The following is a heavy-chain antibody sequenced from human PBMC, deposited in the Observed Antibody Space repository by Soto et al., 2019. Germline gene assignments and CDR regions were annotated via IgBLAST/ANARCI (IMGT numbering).Heavy chain of an antibody. D-gene: IGHD3-3*02. Sequence: QVQLQESGPGLVKPSETLSLTCTVSGASISGYHWSWIRQPPGKGLECLGYISYSGSTNYNPSLTSRVTMSIDTSKNQFSLKLNSVTAADTAVYYCARGFSIDWYTYYFDYWGQGPLVTVSS. V-gene: IGHV4-59*08. CDR1: GASISGYH. CDR3: ARGFSIDWYTYYFDY. J-gene: IGHJ4*02. CDR2: ISYSGST.